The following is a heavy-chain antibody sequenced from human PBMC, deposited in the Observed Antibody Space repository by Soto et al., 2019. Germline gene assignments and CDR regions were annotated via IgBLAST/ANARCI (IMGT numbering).Heavy chain of an antibody. D-gene: IGHD6-13*01. V-gene: IGHV1-69*12. CDR1: GGTFSNHA. CDR2: FISIFATA. Sequence: QVQLVQSGAEVKKPGSSVKVSCKASGGTFSNHAISWVRQAPGQGLEWMGGFISIFATANYAQKFQGRVTITADESTSTVYMELSSLRSEDTAVYYCARDLSVVATGSLGWGQGTLVTVSS. J-gene: IGHJ4*02. CDR3: ARDLSVVATGSLG.